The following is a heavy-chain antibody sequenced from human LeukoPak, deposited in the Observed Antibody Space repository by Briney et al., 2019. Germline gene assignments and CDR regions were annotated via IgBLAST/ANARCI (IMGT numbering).Heavy chain of an antibody. CDR2: ISYDGSNK. Sequence: PGGSLRLSCAASGFTFSSYAMSWVRQAPGKGLEWVAVISYDGSNKYYADSVKGRFTISRDNSKNTLYLQMNSLRAEDTAVYYCAKDPLQTNWGQGTLVTVSS. D-gene: IGHD5-24*01. V-gene: IGHV3-30*18. CDR3: AKDPLQTN. CDR1: GFTFSSYA. J-gene: IGHJ4*02.